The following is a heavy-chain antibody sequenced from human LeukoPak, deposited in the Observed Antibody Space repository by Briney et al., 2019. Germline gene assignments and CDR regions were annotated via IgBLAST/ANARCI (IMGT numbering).Heavy chain of an antibody. CDR1: GFTFSSYA. J-gene: IGHJ3*02. V-gene: IGHV3-23*01. CDR3: AKDHDRITIFGVVITGGIIAFDI. CDR2: ISSSGGYT. Sequence: GGSLRLSCAASGFTFSSYAVNWVRQAPGKGLEWVSAISSSGGYTYYADSVKGRFTISRDNSKNTLYLQMNSLRAEDTAVYYCAKDHDRITIFGVVITGGIIAFDIWGQGTMVTVSS. D-gene: IGHD3-3*01.